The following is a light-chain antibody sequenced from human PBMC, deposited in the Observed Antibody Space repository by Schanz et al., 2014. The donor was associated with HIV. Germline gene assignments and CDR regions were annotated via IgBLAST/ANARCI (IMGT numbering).Light chain of an antibody. CDR1: RSDVGGYDH. J-gene: IGLJ1*01. V-gene: IGLV2-11*01. Sequence: QSALTQPRSVSGSPGQSVAISCTGTRSDVGGYDHVSWYQQHPGKAPKLMIYGVTKRPSGVPDRFSGSKSGNTASLTISGLQAEDEADYYCSSHTRRNTLDVFGTGTKLTVL. CDR3: SSHTRRNTLDV. CDR2: GVT.